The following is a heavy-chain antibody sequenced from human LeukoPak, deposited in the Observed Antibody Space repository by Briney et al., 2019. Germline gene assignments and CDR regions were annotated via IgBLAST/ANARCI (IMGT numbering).Heavy chain of an antibody. CDR3: AIFTIPGIAEGGY. V-gene: IGHV3-30*03. CDR2: ISYDGSNK. D-gene: IGHD6-13*01. Sequence: GGSLRLSCAASGFTFSSYDMHWVRQAPGKGLEWVAVISYDGSNKYYADSVKGRFTISRDNSKNTLYLQMNSLRAEDTAVYYCAIFTIPGIAEGGYWGQGTLVTVSS. J-gene: IGHJ4*02. CDR1: GFTFSSYD.